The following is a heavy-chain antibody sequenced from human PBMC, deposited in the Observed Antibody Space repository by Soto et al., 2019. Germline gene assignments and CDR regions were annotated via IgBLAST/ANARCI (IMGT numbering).Heavy chain of an antibody. V-gene: IGHV3-30-3*01. J-gene: IGHJ6*02. CDR3: AREVVPTADYYYYGMDV. CDR1: GFTFSSYA. Sequence: GGSLRLSCAASGFTFSSYAMHWVRQAPGKGLEWVAVISYDGSNKYYADSVKGRFTISRDNSKNTLYLQMNSLRAEDTAVYYCAREVVPTADYYYYGMDVWGQGTTVTVSS. CDR2: ISYDGSNK. D-gene: IGHD2-2*01.